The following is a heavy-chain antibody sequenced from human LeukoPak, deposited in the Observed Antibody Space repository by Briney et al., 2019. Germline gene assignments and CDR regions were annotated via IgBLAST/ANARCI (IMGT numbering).Heavy chain of an antibody. J-gene: IGHJ3*02. D-gene: IGHD2-15*01. V-gene: IGHV3-21*01. CDR3: ARDQGTPGYCSGGSCPGGAFDI. CDR1: GFTFSSYS. CDR2: ISSSSSYI. Sequence: GGSLRLSCAASGFTFSSYSMNWVRQAPGKGLEWVSSISSSSSYIYYADSVKGRFTISRDNAKNSLYLQMNSLRVEDTAVYYCARDQGTPGYCSGGSCPGGAFDIWGQGTMVTVSS.